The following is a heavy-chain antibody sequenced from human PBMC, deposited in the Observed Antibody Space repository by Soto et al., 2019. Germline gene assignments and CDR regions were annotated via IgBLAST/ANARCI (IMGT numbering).Heavy chain of an antibody. V-gene: IGHV4-30-2*01. CDR2: IYHSGST. CDR3: ARDVAAAAGDWFDP. CDR1: GGSISSGGYS. Sequence: PSETLSLTFAVSGGSISSGGYSWSWIRQPPGKGLEWIGYIYHSGSTYYNPSLKSRVTISVDRSKNQFSLKLSSVTAADTAVYYCARDVAAAAGDWFDPWGQGTLVTVSS. D-gene: IGHD6-13*01. J-gene: IGHJ5*02.